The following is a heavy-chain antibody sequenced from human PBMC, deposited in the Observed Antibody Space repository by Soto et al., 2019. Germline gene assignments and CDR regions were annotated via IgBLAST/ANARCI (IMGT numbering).Heavy chain of an antibody. Sequence: ASETLSLTCAVYGGSFSGYYWSWIRQPPGKGLEWIGEINHSGSTNYNPSLKSRVTISEDTSKNQFSLKLSSVTAADTAVYYCARQSYDILTGYYQYNWFDPWGQGTLVTVSS. V-gene: IGHV4-34*01. CDR3: ARQSYDILTGYYQYNWFDP. CDR2: INHSGST. CDR1: GGSFSGYY. J-gene: IGHJ5*02. D-gene: IGHD3-9*01.